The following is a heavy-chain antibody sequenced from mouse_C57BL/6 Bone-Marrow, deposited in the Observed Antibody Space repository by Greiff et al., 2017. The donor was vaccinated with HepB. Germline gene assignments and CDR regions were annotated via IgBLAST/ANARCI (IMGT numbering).Heavy chain of an antibody. CDR2: IWTDGGT. Sequence: QVQLQQSVPGLVAPSQSLSITCTVSGFLLTSYDISWVRQPAGKGLEWLGVIWTDGGTNYNSAHKSRLSMSNDNSKSHVSLKMNSLQTDDTAGYYCARRGATHYYAMDYWGQGTAVTVSS. J-gene: IGHJ4*01. CDR1: GFLLTSYD. V-gene: IGHV2-9-1*01. CDR3: ARRGATHYYAMDY. D-gene: IGHD6-1*01.